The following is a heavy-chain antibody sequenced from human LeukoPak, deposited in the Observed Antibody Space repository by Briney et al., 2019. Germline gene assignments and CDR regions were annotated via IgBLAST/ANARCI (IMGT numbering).Heavy chain of an antibody. CDR1: GFTFSSYA. J-gene: IGHJ5*02. CDR3: AKDSSSWYGNWFDP. D-gene: IGHD6-13*01. CDR2: ISGSGGST. Sequence: GGSLRLSCAASGFTFSSYAMSWVRQAPGKGLEWVSAISGSGGSTYYADSVKGRFTISRDNSKNTLYLQMNGLRAEDTAVYYCAKDSSSWYGNWFDPWGQGTLVTVSS. V-gene: IGHV3-23*01.